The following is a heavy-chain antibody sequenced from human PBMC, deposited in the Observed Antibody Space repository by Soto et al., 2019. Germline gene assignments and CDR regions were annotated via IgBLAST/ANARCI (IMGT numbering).Heavy chain of an antibody. V-gene: IGHV5-51*01. J-gene: IGHJ6*02. CDR1: GYTFTNYW. CDR2: IYPGDSDT. Sequence: XESLTISGKGFGYTFTNYWIGWVRQMPGKGPEWMGIIYPGDSDTKYDPSFQGQVTISADKSITTTYLQWSSLKASDTAIYYCAASIFYYGMDVWGQGTTVTVSS. CDR3: AASIFYYGMDV.